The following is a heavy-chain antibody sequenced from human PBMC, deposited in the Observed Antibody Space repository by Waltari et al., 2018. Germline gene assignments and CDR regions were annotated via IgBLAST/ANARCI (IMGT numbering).Heavy chain of an antibody. V-gene: IGHV1-69*02. D-gene: IGHD3-22*01. Sequence: QVQLVQSGAEVKKPGSSVKVSCKASGGTFSSYSISWVRQAPGQGLEWMGRIIPILGIANTAQKFQGRITITADKSTSKAYMELSSLRSEDTAVYYCARGTSTTYFFDSRAYYPLDYWGQGTLVTVSS. CDR1: GGTFSSYS. CDR3: ARGTSTTYFFDSRAYYPLDY. CDR2: IIPILGIA. J-gene: IGHJ4*02.